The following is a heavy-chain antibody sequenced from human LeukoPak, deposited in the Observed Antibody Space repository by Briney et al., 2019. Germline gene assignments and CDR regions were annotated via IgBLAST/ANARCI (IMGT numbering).Heavy chain of an antibody. Sequence: GESLKISCKGSGYSFTNYWISWVRQMPGKGLEWMGRIDPSDSYTNYSPSFQGHVTISADKSISTAYLQWSSLKASDTAMYYCATSGGSSGWYGVSDYWGQGTLVTVSS. D-gene: IGHD6-19*01. CDR1: GYSFTNYW. J-gene: IGHJ4*02. CDR3: ATSGGSSGWYGVSDY. CDR2: IDPSDSYT. V-gene: IGHV5-10-1*01.